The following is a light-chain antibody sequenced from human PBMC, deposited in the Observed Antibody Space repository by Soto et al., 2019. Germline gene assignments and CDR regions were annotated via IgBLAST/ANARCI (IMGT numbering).Light chain of an antibody. CDR1: SSDVGAYNY. V-gene: IGLV2-11*01. Sequence: QSALTQPPSASGSPGQSVTISCTGTSSDVGAYNYVAWYQQRPGKAPKLMIYDVIKRPSGVPDRFSGSKSGNTASLTIYGLQAEDEADYHCCSYAGSYTHVFGTGTKLTVL. CDR3: CSYAGSYTHV. CDR2: DVI. J-gene: IGLJ1*01.